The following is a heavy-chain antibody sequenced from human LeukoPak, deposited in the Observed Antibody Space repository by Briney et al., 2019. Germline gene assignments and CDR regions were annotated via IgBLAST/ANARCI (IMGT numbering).Heavy chain of an antibody. V-gene: IGHV3-11*01. CDR3: ARVKGSYSNDY. Sequence: KPGGSLRLSCAASGFTFSDYYMSWIRQAPGKGLEWVSYISTSGSPTYYVDSVKGRITISRDNAQNSLYLQMNSLRVDDTAVYYCARVKGSYSNDYWGQGTLVTVSS. CDR2: ISTSGSPT. J-gene: IGHJ4*02. D-gene: IGHD3-10*01. CDR1: GFTFSDYY.